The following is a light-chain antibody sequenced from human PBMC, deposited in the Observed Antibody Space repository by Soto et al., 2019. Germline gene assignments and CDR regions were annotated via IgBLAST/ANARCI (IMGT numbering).Light chain of an antibody. CDR3: QQYDNLPSFT. J-gene: IGKJ3*01. Sequence: DIQMTQSPSSLSASVGDRVTITCQASQDISNYLNWYQQKPGKAPKLLIYDASNLETWVPSRFCGCASGTDFSFTISSLQPEDIATYYCQQYDNLPSFTCGPVTKVYIK. CDR1: QDISNY. CDR2: DAS. V-gene: IGKV1-33*01.